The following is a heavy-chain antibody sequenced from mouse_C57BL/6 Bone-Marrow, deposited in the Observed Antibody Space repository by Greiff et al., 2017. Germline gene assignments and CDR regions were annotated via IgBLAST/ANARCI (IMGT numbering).Heavy chain of an antibody. Sequence: EVQLQQSGPVLVKPGASVKMSCKASGYTFTDYYMNWVKQSHGKSLEWIGVINPYNGGTSYNQKFKGKATLTVDKSSSTAYMELNSLTSEDSAVYYCARSRYYYGSSWFAYWGQGTLVTVSA. CDR3: ARSRYYYGSSWFAY. CDR2: INPYNGGT. J-gene: IGHJ3*01. D-gene: IGHD1-1*01. V-gene: IGHV1-19*01. CDR1: GYTFTDYY.